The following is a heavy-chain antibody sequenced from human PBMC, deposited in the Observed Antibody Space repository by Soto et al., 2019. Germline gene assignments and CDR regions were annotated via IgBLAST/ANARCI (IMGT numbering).Heavy chain of an antibody. Sequence: PSETLSLTCTVSGGSISSYYWSWIRQPPGKGLEWIGYIYYSGSTNYNPSLKSRVTISVDTSKNQFSLKLSSVTAADTAVYYCARVGGAVAGLYYFDYWGQGTLLTVSS. CDR3: ARVGGAVAGLYYFDY. V-gene: IGHV4-59*01. D-gene: IGHD6-19*01. CDR1: GGSISSYY. J-gene: IGHJ4*02. CDR2: IYYSGST.